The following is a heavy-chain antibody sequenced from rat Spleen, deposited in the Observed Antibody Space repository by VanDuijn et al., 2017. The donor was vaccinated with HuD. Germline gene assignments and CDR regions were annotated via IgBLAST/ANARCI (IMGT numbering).Heavy chain of an antibody. D-gene: IGHD1-2*01. V-gene: IGHV5-31*01. CDR1: GFTFNXXW. Sequence: EVQLVESGGGLVQPGRSLXLSCVASGFTFNXXWMTXXRQAPGKGLEWVASITNTGGSTYYPDSVKGRFTISRDNAKSTLYLQMNSLRSEDTATYYCTRVSSYIYYFDYWGQGTMVTVSS. CDR3: TRVSSYIYYFDY. CDR2: ITNTGGST. J-gene: IGHJ1*01.